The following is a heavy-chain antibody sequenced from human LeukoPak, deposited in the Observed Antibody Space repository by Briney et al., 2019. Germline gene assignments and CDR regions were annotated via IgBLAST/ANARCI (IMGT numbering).Heavy chain of an antibody. J-gene: IGHJ4*02. CDR3: ARTVDTAMAYYFDY. CDR1: GGXXXSGGYY. V-gene: IGHV4-31*02. CDR2: IYYSGST. D-gene: IGHD5-18*01. Sequence: SGGXXXSGGYYWSWIRQHPGKGLEWIGYIYYSGSTYYNPSLKSRVTISVDTSKNQFSLKLSSVTAADTAVYYCARTVDTAMAYYFDYWGQGTLVTVSS.